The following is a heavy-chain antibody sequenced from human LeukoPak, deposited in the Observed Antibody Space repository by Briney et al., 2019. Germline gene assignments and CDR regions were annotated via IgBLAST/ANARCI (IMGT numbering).Heavy chain of an antibody. D-gene: IGHD3-10*01. J-gene: IGHJ5*02. CDR3: ARGRVLLWFGEPTGNWFDP. Sequence: ASVKVSCKASGYTFTSYYMHWVRQAPGQGLEWMGVINPSGGSTSYAQKFQGRVTMTRDTSTSTVYMELSSLRSEDTAVYYCARGRVLLWFGEPTGNWFDPWGQGTLVTVSS. V-gene: IGHV1-46*01. CDR2: INPSGGST. CDR1: GYTFTSYY.